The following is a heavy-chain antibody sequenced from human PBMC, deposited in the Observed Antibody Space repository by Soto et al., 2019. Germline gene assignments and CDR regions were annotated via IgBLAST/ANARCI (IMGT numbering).Heavy chain of an antibody. Sequence: GGSLRLSCAASGFTFSGSAMHWVRQAPGKGLVWVSRINSDASSTSYADSVKGRFTISRDNAKDTLYLQMNSLRAEDAAVYYCARDRAMTTVSFDYWGQGTLVTVSS. CDR3: ARDRAMTTVSFDY. CDR1: GFTFSGSA. J-gene: IGHJ4*02. D-gene: IGHD4-4*01. V-gene: IGHV3-74*01. CDR2: INSDASST.